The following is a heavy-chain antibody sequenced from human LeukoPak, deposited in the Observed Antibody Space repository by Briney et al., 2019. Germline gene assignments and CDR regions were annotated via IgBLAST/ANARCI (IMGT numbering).Heavy chain of an antibody. CDR1: GFTFSSYG. CDR3: AKPSVTYMVRGGHFDY. D-gene: IGHD3-10*01. J-gene: IGHJ4*02. V-gene: IGHV3-30*18. Sequence: PGGSLRLSCAASGFTFSSYGMHWVRQAPGKGLEWVAVISYDGSNIYYADSVKGRFTISRDNSKNTLYLQMNSLRAEDTAVYYCAKPSVTYMVRGGHFDYWGQGTLVTVSS. CDR2: ISYDGSNI.